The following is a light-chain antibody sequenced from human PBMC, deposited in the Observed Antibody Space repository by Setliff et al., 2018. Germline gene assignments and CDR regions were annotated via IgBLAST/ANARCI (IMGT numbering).Light chain of an antibody. CDR2: DTS. Sequence: QAVVTQAPSLTVSPGGTVTLTCGSSTGAVTSNHYPYWFQQKPGQAPRTLIYDTSNKHSWTPARFSGSLLGGKAALTLSGAQPEDEADYYCMISFSAARVLGGGTQLTVL. V-gene: IGLV7-46*01. CDR1: TGAVTSNHY. CDR3: MISFSAARV. J-gene: IGLJ3*02.